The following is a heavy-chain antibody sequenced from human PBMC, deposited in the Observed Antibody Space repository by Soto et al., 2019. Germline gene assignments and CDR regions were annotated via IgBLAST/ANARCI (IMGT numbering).Heavy chain of an antibody. Sequence: GGSLRLSCAASGFKVSEYYMSWIRQAPGKGLEWLSYSSNSGTYTRYADSVKGRFSISRDNAKNSLFLQINSLRGEDSATYYCARSGDNYNVLDYRRPGTPVTVSS. CDR2: SSNSGTYT. D-gene: IGHD3-10*02. J-gene: IGHJ4*02. CDR1: GFKVSEYY. V-gene: IGHV3-11*06. CDR3: ARSGDNYNVLDY.